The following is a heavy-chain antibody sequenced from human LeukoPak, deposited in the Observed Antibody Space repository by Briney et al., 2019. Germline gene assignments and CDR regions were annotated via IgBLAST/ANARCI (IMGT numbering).Heavy chain of an antibody. CDR1: AGTFCGFY. J-gene: IGHJ3*02. D-gene: IGHD6-19*01. CDR2: INHSASN. Sequence: SETLSRNSSGYAGTFCGFYWVWIAQPPGMGWMWIGKINHSASNYSNTSLDSRVTISVNTSKNQFSLKLSSVTAADTAVYYCARHYGYSSGWWGRRAFDIWGQETMVTVSS. CDR3: ARHYGYSSGWWGRRAFDI. V-gene: IGHV4-34*01.